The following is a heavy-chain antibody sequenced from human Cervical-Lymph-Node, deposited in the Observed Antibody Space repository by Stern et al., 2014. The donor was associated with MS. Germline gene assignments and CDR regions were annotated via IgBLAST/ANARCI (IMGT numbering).Heavy chain of an antibody. V-gene: IGHV1-2*02. CDR3: ARDPDKWNNALFSFDY. Sequence: QVQLVESGAEVKKPGASVKVSCKASGYTFTGHYLYWVRQAPGQGLEWMGWINPNSGGTNYAQKFQGRVTMTRDTSISTAYMEMTRLRSDDTAVYYCARDPDKWNNALFSFDYWGQGTLVTVSS. CDR1: GYTFTGHY. J-gene: IGHJ4*02. CDR2: INPNSGGT. D-gene: IGHD1/OR15-1a*01.